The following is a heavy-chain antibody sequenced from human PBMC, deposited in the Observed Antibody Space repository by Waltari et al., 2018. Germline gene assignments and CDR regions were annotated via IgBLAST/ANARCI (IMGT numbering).Heavy chain of an antibody. D-gene: IGHD2-2*01. CDR1: GYTFTAYY. CDR2: INPSFGNT. J-gene: IGHJ6*03. CDR3: ATYQLLHNYNSYYMDV. Sequence: QVQLVQSGAEVKKPGASVKVSCQASGYTFTAYYLHWVRQAPGQGLEWMGWINPSFGNTKYAEKFQGRVTMTRDTSINTAYMELTRLRSDDTAVYYCATYQLLHNYNSYYMDVWGNGTTVTVSS. V-gene: IGHV1-2*02.